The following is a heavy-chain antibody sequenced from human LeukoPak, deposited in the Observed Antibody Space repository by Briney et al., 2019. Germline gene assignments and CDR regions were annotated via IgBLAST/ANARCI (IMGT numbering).Heavy chain of an antibody. Sequence: ASVKVSCKASGYTFTSYGISWVRQAPGQGLEWMGWISAYNGNTNYAQKLQGRVTMTTDTSTSTAYMELSSLRSEDTAVYYCARNPAHTGWFDPWGQGTLVTVSS. CDR1: GYTFTSYG. D-gene: IGHD4-17*01. CDR2: ISAYNGNT. V-gene: IGHV1-18*01. J-gene: IGHJ5*02. CDR3: ARNPAHTGWFDP.